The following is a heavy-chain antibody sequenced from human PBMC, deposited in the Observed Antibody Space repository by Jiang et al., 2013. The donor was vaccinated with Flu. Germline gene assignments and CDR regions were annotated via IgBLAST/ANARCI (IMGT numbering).Heavy chain of an antibody. CDR1: GYSFTSYW. V-gene: IGHV5-10-1*01. CDR2: IDPSDSYT. D-gene: IGHD3-10*01. CDR3: ARHPMVRGVNYYYYGMDV. J-gene: IGHJ6*02. Sequence: GAEVKKPGESLRISCKGSGYSFTSYWISWVRQMPGKGLEWMGRIDPSDSYTNYSPSFQGHVTISADKSISTAYLQWSSLKASDTAMYYCARHPMVRGVNYYYYGMDVWGQGTTVTVSS.